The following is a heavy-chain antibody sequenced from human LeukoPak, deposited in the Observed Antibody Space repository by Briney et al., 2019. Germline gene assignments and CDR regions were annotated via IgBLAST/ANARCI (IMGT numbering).Heavy chain of an antibody. CDR3: AVFSERFGEPTETDY. CDR2: MNPNSGNT. CDR1: GYTFTSYG. V-gene: IGHV1-8*02. J-gene: IGHJ4*02. Sequence: GASVKVSCKASGYTFTSYGISWVRQAPGQGLEWMGWMNPNSGNTGYAQKFQGRVTMTRNTSISTAYMELSSLRSEDTAVYYCAVFSERFGEPTETDYWGQGTLVTVSS. D-gene: IGHD3-10*01.